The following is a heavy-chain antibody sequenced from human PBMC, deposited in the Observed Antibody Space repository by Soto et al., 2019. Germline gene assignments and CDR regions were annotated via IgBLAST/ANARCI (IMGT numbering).Heavy chain of an antibody. CDR3: ARDVSGALDY. J-gene: IGHJ4*02. Sequence: EVQLVESGGGLVQPGGSLRLSCAASGFTFSSYWMSWVRQAPGKGLEWVANIKEDGSGRNYVDSVKGRFTISRNNGKDPLDFQMNSPRGEDKAVYYCARDVSGALDYWGQGTLVTVSS. CDR2: IKEDGSGR. V-gene: IGHV3-7*03. CDR1: GFTFSSYW. D-gene: IGHD1-1*01.